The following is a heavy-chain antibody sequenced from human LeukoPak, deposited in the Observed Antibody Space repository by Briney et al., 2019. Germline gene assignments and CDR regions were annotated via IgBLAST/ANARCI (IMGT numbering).Heavy chain of an antibody. D-gene: IGHD4-17*01. V-gene: IGHV3-74*01. J-gene: IGHJ4*02. CDR1: GFTFSSYW. CDR3: ARDMTTVTPGLDY. CDR2: INRDGSTS. Sequence: GGSLRLSCAASGFTFSSYWMYWVRQDPGKGLVWVARINRDGSTSSYADSVKGRFTISRDNAKNSLYLQMNSLRAEDTAVYYCARDMTTVTPGLDYWGQGTLVTVSS.